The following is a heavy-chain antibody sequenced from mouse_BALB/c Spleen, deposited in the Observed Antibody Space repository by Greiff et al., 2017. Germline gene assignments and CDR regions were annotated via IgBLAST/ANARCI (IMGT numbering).Heavy chain of an antibody. CDR1: GYTFTSYV. CDR2: INPYNDGT. CDR3: ARRGITTGWYFDV. J-gene: IGHJ1*01. Sequence: VHVKQSGPELVKPGASVKMSCKASGYTFTSYVMHWVKQKPGQGLEWIGYINPYNDGTKYNEKFKGKATLTSDKSSSTAYMELSSLTSEDSAVYYCARRGITTGWYFDVWGAGTTVTVSS. V-gene: IGHV1-14*01. D-gene: IGHD1-1*01.